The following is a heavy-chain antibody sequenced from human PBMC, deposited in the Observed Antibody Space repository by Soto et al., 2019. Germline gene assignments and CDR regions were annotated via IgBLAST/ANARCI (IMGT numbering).Heavy chain of an antibody. Sequence: GGSLRLSCAASGFTFSSYGMHWVRQAPGKGLEWVASISSSSSYIYYADSVKGRFTISRDNAKNSLYLQMNSLRAEDTAVYYCARDMRPDGRDYLLHYYYYGMDVWGQGTTVTVSS. V-gene: IGHV3-21*01. J-gene: IGHJ6*02. CDR2: ISSSSSYI. CDR1: GFTFSSYG. CDR3: ARDMRPDGRDYLLHYYYYGMDV. D-gene: IGHD4-17*01.